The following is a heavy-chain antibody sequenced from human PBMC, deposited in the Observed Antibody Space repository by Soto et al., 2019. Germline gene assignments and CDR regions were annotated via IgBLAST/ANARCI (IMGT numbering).Heavy chain of an antibody. V-gene: IGHV4-39*01. Sequence: QLQLQESGPGLVKPSETLSLTCTVSGGSISSSSYYWGWIRQPPGKGLEWIGSIYYSGSTYYNPSLKSRFTISVDTSKNQFSLKLSSVTAADTAVYYCARHVGYCSGGSCLGGFDPWGQGTLVTVSS. D-gene: IGHD2-15*01. CDR3: ARHVGYCSGGSCLGGFDP. CDR2: IYYSGST. J-gene: IGHJ5*02. CDR1: GGSISSSSYY.